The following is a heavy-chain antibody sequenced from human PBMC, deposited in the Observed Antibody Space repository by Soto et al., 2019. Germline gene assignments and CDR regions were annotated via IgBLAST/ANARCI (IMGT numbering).Heavy chain of an antibody. D-gene: IGHD6-13*01. J-gene: IGHJ4*02. V-gene: IGHV5-10-1*01. CDR1: GCSFTSYW. CDR3: ARSVAAASDY. CDR2: IDPSDSYT. Sequence: GESLKISCKGSGCSFTSYWMSWVRQMPGKGLEWMGRIDPSDSYTNYSPSFQGHVTISADKSISTAYLQWSSLKASDTAMYYCARSVAAASDYWGQGTLVTVSS.